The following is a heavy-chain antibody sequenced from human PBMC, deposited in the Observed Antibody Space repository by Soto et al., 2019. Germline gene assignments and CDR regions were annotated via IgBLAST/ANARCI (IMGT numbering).Heavy chain of an antibody. V-gene: IGHV4-31*03. CDR3: ARDTEYDAIDF. CDR1: GGSIDTISYY. Sequence: PSETLSLTCTVSGGSIDTISYYWSWIRQPPGKGLEWIGHIYYSEDTHYNPYLKSRANISVDTSQSQFSLTLTSVTDADTAIYYCARDTEYDAIDFWGQRTLVPVSS. J-gene: IGHJ4*02. D-gene: IGHD2-8*01. CDR2: IYYSEDT.